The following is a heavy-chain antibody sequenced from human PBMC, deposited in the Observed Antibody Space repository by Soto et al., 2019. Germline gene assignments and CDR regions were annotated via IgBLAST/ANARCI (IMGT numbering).Heavy chain of an antibody. V-gene: IGHV1-18*01. CDR2: ISAYNGNT. J-gene: IGHJ3*02. Sequence: ASVMVSCKASGYTFTIYGISWVRQAPGQGLEWMGWISAYNGNTNYAQKLQGRVTMTTDTSTSTAYMELRSLRSDDTAVYYCARDQSDYDILTGYSGAFDIWGQGTMVTVSS. CDR1: GYTFTIYG. CDR3: ARDQSDYDILTGYSGAFDI. D-gene: IGHD3-9*01.